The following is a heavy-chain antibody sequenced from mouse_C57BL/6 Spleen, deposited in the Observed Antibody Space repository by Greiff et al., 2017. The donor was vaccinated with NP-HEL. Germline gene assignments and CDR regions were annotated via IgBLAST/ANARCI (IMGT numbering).Heavy chain of an antibody. CDR3: TRLIYYDYDGY. CDR1: GYTYTSYW. CDR2: IYPGNSDT. V-gene: IGHV1-5*01. Sequence: VQLQQSGTVLARPGASVKMSCKTSGYTYTSYWMHWVKQRPGQGLEWIGAIYPGNSDTSYNQKFKGKAKLTAVTSASTAYMELSSLTNEDSAVYYCTRLIYYDYDGYWGQGTTLTVSS. J-gene: IGHJ2*01. D-gene: IGHD2-4*01.